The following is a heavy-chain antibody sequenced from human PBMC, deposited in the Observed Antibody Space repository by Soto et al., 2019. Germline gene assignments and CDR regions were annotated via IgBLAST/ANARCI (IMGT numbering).Heavy chain of an antibody. J-gene: IGHJ4*02. CDR1: GGSFSDYS. D-gene: IGHD4-4*01. Sequence: QVQLQQWGAGLLKPSETLSLTCAVYGGSFSDYSWSWIRQPPGKGLGWLGEIDDSGRAKYNPSFKSRVTISVAASKNRFCPTLSCVPAADTAVYYCGGVTVSDWCQGTLVTVSS. V-gene: IGHV4-34*01. CDR3: GGVTVSD. CDR2: IDDSGRA.